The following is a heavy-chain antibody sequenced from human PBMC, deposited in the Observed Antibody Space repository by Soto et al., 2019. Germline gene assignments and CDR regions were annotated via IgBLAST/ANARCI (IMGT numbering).Heavy chain of an antibody. Sequence: ASVKVSCKASGYTFTSYGISWVRQAPGQGLEWMGWISAYNGNTNYAQKLQGRVTMTTDTSTSTAYMELRSLRSDDTAVYYCARANYDFWSGYSHPPDYWGQGTMVTVYS. CDR3: ARANYDFWSGYSHPPDY. CDR2: ISAYNGNT. CDR1: GYTFTSYG. J-gene: IGHJ4*02. D-gene: IGHD3-3*01. V-gene: IGHV1-18*01.